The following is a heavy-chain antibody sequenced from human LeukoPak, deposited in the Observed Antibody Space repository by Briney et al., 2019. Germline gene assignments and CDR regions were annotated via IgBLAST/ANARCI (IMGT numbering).Heavy chain of an antibody. Sequence: GGSLSFSCAVSGFTFDDYAMHWVRQAPGKGLEWVSGISWNSGSIGYADSVKGRFTISRDNTKNSLYLQMNSLRAEDTALYYCAKGGGSSPSAVSWFDPWGQGTLVTVSS. V-gene: IGHV3-9*01. CDR2: ISWNSGSI. D-gene: IGHD6-6*01. CDR3: AKGGGSSPSAVSWFDP. CDR1: GFTFDDYA. J-gene: IGHJ5*02.